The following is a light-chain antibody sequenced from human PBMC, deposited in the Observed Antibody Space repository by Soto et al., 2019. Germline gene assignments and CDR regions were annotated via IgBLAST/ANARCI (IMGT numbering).Light chain of an antibody. V-gene: IGLV2-14*01. Sequence: QSALTQPASVSGSPGQSITISCTGTSSDIGAYNYVSWYQQHPDKAPKLMIYDVTHRPSGVSNRFSGSKSGNTASLTISGLQAEDEADYYCSSYTTSTSVVFGGGTKLTVL. CDR3: SSYTTSTSVV. J-gene: IGLJ2*01. CDR1: SSDIGAYNY. CDR2: DVT.